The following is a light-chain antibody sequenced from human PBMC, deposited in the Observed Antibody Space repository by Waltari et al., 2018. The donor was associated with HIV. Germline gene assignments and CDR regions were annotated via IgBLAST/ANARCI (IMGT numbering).Light chain of an antibody. Sequence: DIQMTQSPSSLSASVGDRVHITCRASQDINNFLAWYQQNPWKPPTLLVYLASPLQSVVPSRFSCSGSGTHFTLTISSLHSEDVGIYYCQKYNSAPLTFGGGTNVEIK. CDR2: LAS. V-gene: IGKV1-27*01. CDR1: QDINNF. CDR3: QKYNSAPLT. J-gene: IGKJ4*01.